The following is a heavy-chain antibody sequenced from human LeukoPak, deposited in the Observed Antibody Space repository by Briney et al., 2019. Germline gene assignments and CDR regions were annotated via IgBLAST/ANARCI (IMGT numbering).Heavy chain of an antibody. Sequence: SETLSLTCTVSDGSISRYYWSWLRQPPGKGLEWIGYIYYSGSTNYNPSLKSRVTISVDTSKNQFSLKLSSVTAADTAVYYCAREAPDSSGYLVDYWGQGTLVTVSS. CDR3: AREAPDSSGYLVDY. CDR2: IYYSGST. CDR1: DGSISRYY. V-gene: IGHV4-59*01. D-gene: IGHD3-22*01. J-gene: IGHJ4*02.